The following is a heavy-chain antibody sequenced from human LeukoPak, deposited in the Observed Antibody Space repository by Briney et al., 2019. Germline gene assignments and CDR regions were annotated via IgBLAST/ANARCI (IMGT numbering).Heavy chain of an antibody. V-gene: IGHV3-21*01. CDR2: ISSSSSYI. J-gene: IGHJ4*02. CDR3: LVGATHFDY. Sequence: GRSLRLSCAASGFTFSSYEMNWVRQAPGKGLEWVSSISSSSSYIYYADSVKGRFTISRDNAKNSLYLQMNSLRAEDTAVYYCLVGATHFDYWGQGTLVTVSS. CDR1: GFTFSSYE. D-gene: IGHD1-26*01.